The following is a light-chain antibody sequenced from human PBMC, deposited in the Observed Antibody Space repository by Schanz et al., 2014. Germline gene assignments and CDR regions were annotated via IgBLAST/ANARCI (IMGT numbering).Light chain of an antibody. J-gene: IGLJ3*02. CDR2: EVS. V-gene: IGLV2-8*01. CDR1: SSDVGAYNY. Sequence: QSALTQPPSASGSPGQSVAISCTGTSSDVGAYNYVSWYQQHPGKAPKLIIYEVSKRPSGVPDRFSGSKSGNTASLTVSGLQAEDEADYYCQSYDSSLSEWVFGGGTKLTVL. CDR3: QSYDSSLSEWV.